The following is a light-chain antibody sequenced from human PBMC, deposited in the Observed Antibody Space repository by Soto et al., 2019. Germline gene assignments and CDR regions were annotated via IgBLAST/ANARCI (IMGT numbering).Light chain of an antibody. J-gene: IGLJ3*02. CDR1: YSNIGAGYE. V-gene: IGLV1-40*01. CDR2: GHN. Sequence: QSVLTQPPSVSGAPGQRVTISCTGSYSNIGAGYEVHWYQQIPGTAPKLLISGHNNRPSGVPDRFFGSKSGTSASLTIIGLQAEDEADYYCSSYANNRVFGGGTKVTVL. CDR3: SSYANNRV.